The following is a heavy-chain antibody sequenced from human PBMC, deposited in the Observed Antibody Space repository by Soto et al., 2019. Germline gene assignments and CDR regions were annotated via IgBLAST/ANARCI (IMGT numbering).Heavy chain of an antibody. Sequence: EVQLVESGGGLIQPGGSLRVSCAVSGFTVSSNYMSWVRQAPGKGLEWVSIIYSGGATYYADSVKGRFTISRDNAKNTLYLQMNSLRAEDTAVYYCARVWGIQNAFDIWGQVTMVTVSS. CDR3: ARVWGIQNAFDI. V-gene: IGHV3-53*01. CDR2: IYSGGAT. D-gene: IGHD5-18*01. CDR1: GFTVSSNY. J-gene: IGHJ3*02.